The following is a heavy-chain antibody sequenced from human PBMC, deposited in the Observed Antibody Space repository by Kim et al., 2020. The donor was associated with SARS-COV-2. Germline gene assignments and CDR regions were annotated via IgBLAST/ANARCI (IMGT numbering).Heavy chain of an antibody. D-gene: IGHD3-10*01. Sequence: ASVKVSCKASGYTFTDYYIHWVRQAPGQGLEWMGRINPNSGGTNYAQKFQGRVTMTRDTSISTAYMELSRLRSDDTAVYYCARDLSGSQPGGMDVWGQGTTVTVSS. J-gene: IGHJ6*02. CDR3: ARDLSGSQPGGMDV. V-gene: IGHV1-2*06. CDR1: GYTFTDYY. CDR2: INPNSGGT.